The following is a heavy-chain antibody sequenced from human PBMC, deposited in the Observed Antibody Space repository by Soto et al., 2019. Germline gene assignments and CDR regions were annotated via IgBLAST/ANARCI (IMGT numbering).Heavy chain of an antibody. Sequence: SETLSLTCTVSGASVSSGNHYWSWIRQPPGKRLEWIGFIYNGVITNYSPSLKSRVSISADTSRNQFSLKVNSVTAADTAVYYCARGWDANPWGPGALVTVSS. D-gene: IGHD6-19*01. CDR1: GASVSSGNHY. V-gene: IGHV4-61*01. CDR2: IYNGVIT. CDR3: ARGWDANP. J-gene: IGHJ5*02.